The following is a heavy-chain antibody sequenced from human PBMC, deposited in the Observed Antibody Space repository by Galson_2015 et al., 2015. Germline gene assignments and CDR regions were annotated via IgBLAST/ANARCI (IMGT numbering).Heavy chain of an antibody. CDR2: ISSNGGNT. CDR1: GFTFSSYA. D-gene: IGHD6-13*01. J-gene: IGHJ1*01. V-gene: IGHV3-64D*06. Sequence: SLRLSCAASGFTFSSYAMHWVRQAPGKGLEYVSTISSNGGNTYYADSVRGRFTISRDNSKNTLNLQMSSLRAEDTAVFYCVKGIAADGLLYFQHWGQGTLVTVSS. CDR3: VKGIAADGLLYFQH.